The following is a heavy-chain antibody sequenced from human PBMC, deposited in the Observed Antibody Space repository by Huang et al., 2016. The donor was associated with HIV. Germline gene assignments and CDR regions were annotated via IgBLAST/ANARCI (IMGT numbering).Heavy chain of an antibody. J-gene: IGHJ4*02. V-gene: IGHV5-51*03. CDR2: SVHADSDT. D-gene: IGHD2-21*02. Sequence: EVQLVQSEAEVKKPGESLKISCGGSGYSFTNYWIGWVRQRPGEGPAWRGVSVHADSDTRYSPAVQGQVTFSADKSTRTAYLQWSSLQASDTAIYYCARSEVLVTAVPFDHWGQGTLVTVSS. CDR1: GYSFTNYW. CDR3: ARSEVLVTAVPFDH.